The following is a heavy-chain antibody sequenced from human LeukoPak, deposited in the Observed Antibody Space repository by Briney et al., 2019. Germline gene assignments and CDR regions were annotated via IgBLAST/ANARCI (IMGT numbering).Heavy chain of an antibody. V-gene: IGHV1-24*01. J-gene: IGHJ4*02. Sequence: ASVKVSCKVSGYTLTELSMHWMRQAPGKGLEWMGGFDPEDGETIYAQKFQGRVTMTEDTSTDTAYMELSSLRSEDTAVYYCATTGPNTLDYDFWSGYFRYWGQGTLVTVSS. D-gene: IGHD3-3*01. CDR3: ATTGPNTLDYDFWSGYFRY. CDR1: GYTLTELS. CDR2: FDPEDGET.